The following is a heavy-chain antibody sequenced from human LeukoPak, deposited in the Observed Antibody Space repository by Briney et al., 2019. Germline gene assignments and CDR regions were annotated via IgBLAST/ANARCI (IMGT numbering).Heavy chain of an antibody. Sequence: PGGSLRLSCAASGFTFSDYWMNWVRQAPGKGLEWVANMKEDGSEKYCVDCVKGRFTISRDNAKNSLYLQMNSLRVEDTAVYYCARGPNYGSRSDYFDYWGQGTLVTVPS. J-gene: IGHJ4*02. CDR1: GFTFSDYW. CDR2: MKEDGSEK. CDR3: ARGPNYGSRSDYFDY. V-gene: IGHV3-7*03. D-gene: IGHD3-10*01.